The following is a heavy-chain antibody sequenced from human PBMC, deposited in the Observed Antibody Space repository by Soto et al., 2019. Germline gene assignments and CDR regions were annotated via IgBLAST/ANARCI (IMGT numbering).Heavy chain of an antibody. CDR3: AKGAPPPHCSSTSCYRSSDKRNWFDP. D-gene: IGHD2-2*01. J-gene: IGHJ5*02. Sequence: ASVKVSCKASGYTFTGYYMHWVRQAPGQGLEWMGWINPNSGGTNYAQKFQGWVTMTRDTSISTAYMELSRLRSDDTAVYYCAKGAPPPHCSSTSCYRSSDKRNWFDPWGQGTLVTVSS. CDR1: GYTFTGYY. CDR2: INPNSGGT. V-gene: IGHV1-2*04.